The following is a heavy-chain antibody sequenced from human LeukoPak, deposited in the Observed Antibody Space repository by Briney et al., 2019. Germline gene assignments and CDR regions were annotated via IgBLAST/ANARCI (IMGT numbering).Heavy chain of an antibody. V-gene: IGHV1-24*01. J-gene: IGHJ4*02. CDR3: ATGHYYDSSGQDY. D-gene: IGHD3-22*01. CDR1: GYTLTELS. CDR2: FDPEDGET. Sequence: ASVKVSCKVSGYTLTELSMHWVRRAPGKGLEWMGGFDPEDGETIYAQKFQGRVTMTEDTPTDTAYMELSSLRSEDTAVYYRATGHYYDSSGQDYWGQGTLVTVSS.